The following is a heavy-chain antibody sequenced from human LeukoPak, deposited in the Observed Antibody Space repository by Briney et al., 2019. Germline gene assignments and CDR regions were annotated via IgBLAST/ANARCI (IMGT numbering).Heavy chain of an antibody. CDR1: GYNLTPHR. D-gene: IGHD1-26*01. CDR2: IYPADSDT. Sequence: GESLKISCKGSGYNLTPHRLALVRQMPGKGLEWMGIIYPADSDTIYSSSFQGQVTMSADKSIRAAYLQWSGLKRAEEAISYYAGELRFGYYSGWDVWGEGTTVTVSS. J-gene: IGHJ6*01. V-gene: IGHV5-51*01. CDR3: AGELRFGYYSGWDV.